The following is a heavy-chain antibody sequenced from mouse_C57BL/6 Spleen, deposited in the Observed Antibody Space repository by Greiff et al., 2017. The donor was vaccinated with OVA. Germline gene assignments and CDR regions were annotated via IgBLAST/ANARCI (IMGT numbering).Heavy chain of an antibody. CDR1: GYSITSGYY. D-gene: IGHD2-3*01. J-gene: IGHJ1*03. V-gene: IGHV3-6*01. Sequence: EVKLMESGPGLVKPSQSLSLTCSVTGYSITSGYYWNWIRQFPGNKLEWMGYISYDGSNNYNPSLQNRISITRDTSKNQFFLKLNSVTAEDTATYYCAREDDYGDFDVWGTGTTVTVSS. CDR3: AREDDYGDFDV. CDR2: ISYDGSN.